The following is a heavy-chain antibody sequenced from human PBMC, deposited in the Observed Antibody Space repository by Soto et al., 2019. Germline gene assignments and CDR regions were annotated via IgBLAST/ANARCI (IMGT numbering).Heavy chain of an antibody. CDR2: INAGNGNT. J-gene: IGHJ6*02. CDR3: ASELIAAPDYYGMDV. D-gene: IGHD6-6*01. V-gene: IGHV1-3*01. Sequence: QVQLVQSGAEVKKPGASVKVSCKASGYTFTSYAMHWVRQAPGQRLEWMGWINAGNGNTKYSQKFQGRVTITRDTSASTAYMELRSLRSEDTAVYYCASELIAAPDYYGMDVWGQGTTVTVSS. CDR1: GYTFTSYA.